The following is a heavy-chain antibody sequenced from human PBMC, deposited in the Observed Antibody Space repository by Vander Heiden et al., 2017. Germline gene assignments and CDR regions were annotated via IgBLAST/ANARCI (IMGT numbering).Heavy chain of an antibody. D-gene: IGHD4-17*01. V-gene: IGHV3-7*01. CDR2: IKQDGSEK. CDR1: GFTFSSYW. CDR3: ARTGGDYVTSDYYYYYGMDV. Sequence: EVQLVVSGGGLVLPGGSLRLSCAASGFTFSSYWMSWVRQAPGKGLEWVANIKQDGSEKYYVDAGKGRFTISRDNAKNSLYLQMNSLRAEDTAVYYCARTGGDYVTSDYYYYYGMDVWGQGTTVTVSS. J-gene: IGHJ6*02.